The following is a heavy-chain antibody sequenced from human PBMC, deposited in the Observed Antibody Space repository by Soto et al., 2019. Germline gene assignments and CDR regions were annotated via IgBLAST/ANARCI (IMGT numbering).Heavy chain of an antibody. CDR3: ARHALWDCSSTSCYDYNWFDP. CDR1: GGSISSSSYY. Sequence: PSETLSLTCTVSGGSISSSSYYWGWIRQPPGKGLEWIGSIYYSGSTYYNPSLKSRVTISVDTSKNQFSLKLSSVTAADTAVYYCARHALWDCSSTSCYDYNWFDPWGQGTLVTVSS. CDR2: IYYSGST. V-gene: IGHV4-39*01. D-gene: IGHD2-2*01. J-gene: IGHJ5*02.